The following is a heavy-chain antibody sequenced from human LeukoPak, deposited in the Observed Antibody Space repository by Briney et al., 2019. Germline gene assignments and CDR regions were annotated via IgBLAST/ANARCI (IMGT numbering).Heavy chain of an antibody. D-gene: IGHD1-1*01. CDR1: GGSISSSSYY. V-gene: IGHV4-39*07. CDR2: IYYSGST. CDR3: ARDSATTGKSFLDY. Sequence: SETLFLTCTVSGGSISSSSYYWGWIRQPPGKGLEWIATIYYSGSTYYNPSLKSRVTISVDTSKNQFSLKLSSVTASDTAMYYWARDSATTGKSFLDYWGRGTLLTVSS. J-gene: IGHJ4*02.